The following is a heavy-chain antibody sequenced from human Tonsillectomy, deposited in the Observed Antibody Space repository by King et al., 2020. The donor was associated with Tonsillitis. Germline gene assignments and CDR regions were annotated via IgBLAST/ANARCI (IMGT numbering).Heavy chain of an antibody. Sequence: QLVQSGAEVKKPGSSLKVSCKASGGTFNNYGISCVRQAPGQGLEWMGGIIPIFGATNYAQKFQGRVTITADESTRTAYMELSSLRTDDTAVYYCARRGIINYGMDVWGQGTMVIVSS. CDR3: ARRGIINYGMDV. D-gene: IGHD2-15*01. V-gene: IGHV1-69*01. CDR2: IIPIFGAT. CDR1: GGTFNNYG. J-gene: IGHJ6*02.